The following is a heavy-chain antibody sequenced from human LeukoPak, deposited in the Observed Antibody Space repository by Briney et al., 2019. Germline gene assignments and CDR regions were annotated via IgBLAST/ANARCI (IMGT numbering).Heavy chain of an antibody. J-gene: IGHJ4*02. D-gene: IGHD2/OR15-2a*01. V-gene: IGHV4-59*01. CDR1: GGSISSYY. Sequence: SETLSLTCTVSGGSISSYYRSWIRQPPGKGLEWIGYIYYSGSTNYNPSLKSRVTISVDTSKNQFSLKLSSLTAADTAVYYCARHSLSVFDYWGQGTLVTVSS. CDR2: IYYSGST. CDR3: ARHSLSVFDY.